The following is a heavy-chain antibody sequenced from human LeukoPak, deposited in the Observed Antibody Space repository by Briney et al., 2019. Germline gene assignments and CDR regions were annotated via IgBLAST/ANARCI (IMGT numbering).Heavy chain of an antibody. D-gene: IGHD1-1*01. J-gene: IGHJ3*02. Sequence: GGSLSLSCAASGFTFSSCDMHWVGQAPGKGLEWVAVIWYDGSNKYYADSVKGRFTISRDNSKNTLYLQMNSLRAEDTAVYYCARDVSGYNSNDLDAFYMWGQRPVVSVSS. CDR1: GFTFSSCD. CDR3: ARDVSGYNSNDLDAFYM. CDR2: IWYDGSNK. V-gene: IGHV3-33*01.